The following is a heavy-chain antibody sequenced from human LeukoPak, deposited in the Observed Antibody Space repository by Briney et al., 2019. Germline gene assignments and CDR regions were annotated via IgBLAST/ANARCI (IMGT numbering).Heavy chain of an antibody. CDR1: GFTFSSYG. D-gene: IGHD2-8*01. Sequence: EGSLRLSCAASGFTFSSYGMHWVRQAPGRGLEWVAVIWYDGSNKYYADSVKGRFTISRDNSKNTLYLQMNSLRAEDTAVYYCARDGLYGPDDAFDIWGQGTMVTASS. J-gene: IGHJ3*02. CDR3: ARDGLYGPDDAFDI. CDR2: IWYDGSNK. V-gene: IGHV3-33*01.